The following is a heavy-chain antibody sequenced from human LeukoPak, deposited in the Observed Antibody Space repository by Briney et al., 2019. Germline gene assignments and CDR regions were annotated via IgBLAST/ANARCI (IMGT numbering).Heavy chain of an antibody. Sequence: PGGSLRLSCAASGFTFSSYSMNWVRQAPGKGLEWVSSISSSSNYIYYADSVKGRVTISRDNAKNSLYLQMNSLRAEDTAVYYCARTAPMITSEYYFDYWGQGTLVTVSS. J-gene: IGHJ4*02. D-gene: IGHD3-16*01. CDR1: GFTFSSYS. CDR3: ARTAPMITSEYYFDY. V-gene: IGHV3-21*01. CDR2: ISSSSNYI.